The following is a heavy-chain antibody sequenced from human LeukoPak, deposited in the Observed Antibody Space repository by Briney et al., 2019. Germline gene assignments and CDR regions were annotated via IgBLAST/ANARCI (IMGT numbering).Heavy chain of an antibody. D-gene: IGHD3-10*01. J-gene: IGHJ5*02. CDR3: ARDPSGYGSGSYYYNWFDP. Sequence: GGSLRLSCAASGFTFDDYGMSWVRQAPGKGLEWVSGINWNGGSTGYADSVKGRFTISRDNAKNSLYLQMNSLRAEDTALYYCARDPSGYGSGSYYYNWFDPWGQRTLVTVSS. CDR2: INWNGGST. V-gene: IGHV3-20*04. CDR1: GFTFDDYG.